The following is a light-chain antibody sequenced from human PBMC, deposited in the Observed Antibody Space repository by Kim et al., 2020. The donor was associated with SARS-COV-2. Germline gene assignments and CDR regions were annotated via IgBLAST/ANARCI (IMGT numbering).Light chain of an antibody. V-gene: IGKV1-39*01. CDR2: TAS. Sequence: LSASVGDRVTITCRASQSVSIYLNWYQQRSGRAPQLLIYTASTLQSGVPARFSGSGSGTDFTLTINNVQPDDSATYYCQQSYTMITFGGGTKVEI. J-gene: IGKJ4*01. CDR3: QQSYTMIT. CDR1: QSVSIY.